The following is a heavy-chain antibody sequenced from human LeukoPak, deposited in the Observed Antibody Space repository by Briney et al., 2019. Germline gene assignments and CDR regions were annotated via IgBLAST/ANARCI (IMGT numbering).Heavy chain of an antibody. CDR3: ATDLSAMVMNDAFDI. J-gene: IGHJ3*02. CDR1: GFTFSSYS. CDR2: ISSSSSYI. D-gene: IGHD5-18*01. V-gene: IGHV3-21*01. Sequence: GGSLRLSCAASGFTFSSYSTNWVRQAPGKGLEWVSSISSSSSYIYYADSVKGRFTISRDNAKNSLYLQMNSLRAEDTAVYYCATDLSAMVMNDAFDIWGQGTMVTVSS.